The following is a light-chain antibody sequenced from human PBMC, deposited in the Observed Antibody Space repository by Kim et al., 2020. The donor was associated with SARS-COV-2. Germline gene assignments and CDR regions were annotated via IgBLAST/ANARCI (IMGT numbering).Light chain of an antibody. CDR2: YDS. CDR3: QVWDSSSDHRV. Sequence: APGKTARITCGGNNIGSKSVHWYQQLPGQAPVLVIYYDSDRPSGIPERFSGSNSGNTATLTISRVEAGDEADYYCQVWDSSSDHRVFGGGTKLTVL. V-gene: IGLV3-21*04. J-gene: IGLJ3*02. CDR1: NIGSKS.